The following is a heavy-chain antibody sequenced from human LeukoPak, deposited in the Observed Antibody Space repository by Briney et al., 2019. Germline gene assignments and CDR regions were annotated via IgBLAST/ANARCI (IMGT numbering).Heavy chain of an antibody. CDR3: GTVLDH. CDR1: GFTFTNYW. J-gene: IGHJ4*02. CDR2: IDIDGTGT. V-gene: IGHV3-74*01. Sequence: GGSLRLSCAASGFTFTNYWMHWVSQAPGKGLVWVSRIDIDGTGTSYADSVKGRFTISRDNAKNTVSLQMNSLKAEDTAVYYCGTVLDHWGPGILVTASS.